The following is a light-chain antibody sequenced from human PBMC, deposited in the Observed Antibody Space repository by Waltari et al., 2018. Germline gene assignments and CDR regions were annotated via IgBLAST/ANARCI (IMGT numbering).Light chain of an antibody. J-gene: IGKJ1*01. Sequence: EIVLTQSPGTLSLSPGERATLACRASQSVSSSSLAWYQQKPGQAPRLLIYGASSRATGIPDRFSGSGSGTDFTLTISILEPEDFAVYYCQQYGSSPRTFGQGTKVEIK. CDR2: GAS. CDR1: QSVSSSS. CDR3: QQYGSSPRT. V-gene: IGKV3-20*01.